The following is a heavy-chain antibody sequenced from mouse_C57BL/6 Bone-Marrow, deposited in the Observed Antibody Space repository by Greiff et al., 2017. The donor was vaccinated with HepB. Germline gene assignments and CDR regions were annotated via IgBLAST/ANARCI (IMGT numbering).Heavy chain of an antibody. CDR3: TRNYYGSSY. CDR2: IDPETGGT. CDR1: GYTFTDYE. Sequence: LEESGAELVRPGASVTLSCKASGYTFTDYEMHWVKQTPVHGLEWIGAIDPETGGTAYNQKFKGKAILTADKSSSTAYMELRSLTSEDSAVYYCTRNYYGSSYWGQGTTLTVSS. J-gene: IGHJ2*01. V-gene: IGHV1-15*01. D-gene: IGHD1-1*01.